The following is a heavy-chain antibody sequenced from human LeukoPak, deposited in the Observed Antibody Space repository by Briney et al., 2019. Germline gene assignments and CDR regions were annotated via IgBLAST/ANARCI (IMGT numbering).Heavy chain of an antibody. CDR1: GVASSGNY. CDR2: INHSGST. V-gene: IGHV4-34*01. D-gene: IGHD5/OR15-5a*01. J-gene: IGHJ5*02. Sequence: SETLSLTCGVYGVASSGNYWSWIRQSPGRGLEWIGEINHSGSTNYNPSLKSRVIISIDTSKNQFSLKLSSVTAADTAVYYCARESPSTSWFDPWGQGTLVTVSS. CDR3: ARESPSTSWFDP.